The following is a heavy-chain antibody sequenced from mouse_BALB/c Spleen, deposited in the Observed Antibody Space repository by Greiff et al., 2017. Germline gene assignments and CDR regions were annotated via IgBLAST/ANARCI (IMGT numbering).Heavy chain of an antibody. V-gene: IGHV1-80*01. CDR2: IYPGDGDT. D-gene: IGHD2-3*01. CDR3: ARERNDGYLDY. J-gene: IGHJ2*01. CDR1: GFAFSSYW. Sequence: QVLLQQSGAELVKPGSSVKISCAASGFAFSSYWMYWVQQRPGQGLEWVGQIYPGDGDTYYNGKFKGKATLTADKSSSTAYMQLSSLTSEDSAVYFCARERNDGYLDYWGQGTTLTVSS.